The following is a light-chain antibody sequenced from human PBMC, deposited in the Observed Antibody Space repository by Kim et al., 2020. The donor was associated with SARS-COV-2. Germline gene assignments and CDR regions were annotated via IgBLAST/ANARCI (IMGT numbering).Light chain of an antibody. Sequence: EIVVTQSPATLSVSPGEGATLTCRASQSVNRDLAWYQQKPGQAPRLLIYGASTRDTGVPARFSGSGSGTDFTLTIDSLQSEDFAVYYCQQYNNWPPLTFGGGTKVDIK. CDR1: QSVNRD. CDR3: QQYNNWPPLT. J-gene: IGKJ4*01. V-gene: IGKV3-15*01. CDR2: GAS.